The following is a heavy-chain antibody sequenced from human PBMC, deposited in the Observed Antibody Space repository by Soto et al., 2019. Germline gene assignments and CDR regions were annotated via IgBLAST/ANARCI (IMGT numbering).Heavy chain of an antibody. CDR1: GGSISSYY. D-gene: IGHD3-3*01. J-gene: IGHJ6*03. V-gene: IGHV4-59*08. CDR2: IYYSGST. CDR3: ARVPRFLGLYMDV. Sequence: SETLSLTCTVSGGSISSYYWSWIRQPPGKGLEWIGYIYYSGSTNYNPSLKSRVTISVDTSKNQFSLKLSSVTAADTAVYYCARVPRFLGLYMDVWGKGTTVTVSS.